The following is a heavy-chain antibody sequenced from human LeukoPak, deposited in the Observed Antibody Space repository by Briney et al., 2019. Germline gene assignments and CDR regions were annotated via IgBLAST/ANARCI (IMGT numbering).Heavy chain of an antibody. D-gene: IGHD6-19*01. J-gene: IGHJ5*02. CDR1: GFTFSKYW. Sequence: GGSLRLSCAASGFTFSKYWMLWVRQAAGKGLESVSRINTDGTATTYADSVKGRFTVSRDNADNTMFLQMNSVRDEDTAVYYCATKQWLAPRPVSWGQGTPVTVSS. V-gene: IGHV3-74*01. CDR3: ATKQWLAPRPVS. CDR2: INTDGTAT.